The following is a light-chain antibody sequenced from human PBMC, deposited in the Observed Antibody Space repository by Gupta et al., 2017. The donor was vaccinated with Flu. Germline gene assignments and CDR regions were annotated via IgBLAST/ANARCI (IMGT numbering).Light chain of an antibody. CDR3: QQSYSTPLT. Sequence: DIQMTQSPSSLSASVGDRVTITCRASHSISSSFNWYQQKPGKAPKLLIYAAASMQSGGPSRGSGSGAGTDVTLTTSSLQQEDVATYYCQQSYSTPLTFGPGTKVEIK. CDR1: HSISSS. J-gene: IGKJ1*01. V-gene: IGKV1-39*01. CDR2: AAA.